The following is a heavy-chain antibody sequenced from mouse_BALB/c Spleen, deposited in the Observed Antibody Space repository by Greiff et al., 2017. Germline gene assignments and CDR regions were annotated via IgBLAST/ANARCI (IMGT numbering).Heavy chain of an antibody. CDR3: AEGITTGEFAY. CDR2: IDPANGNT. D-gene: IGHD2-4*01. Sequence: EVQLQQSGAELVKPGASVKLSCTASGFNIKDTYMHWVKQRPEQGLEWIGRIDPANGNTKYDPKFQGKATITADTSSNTAYLQLSSLTSEDTAVYYCAEGITTGEFAYWGQGTLVTVSA. J-gene: IGHJ3*01. CDR1: GFNIKDTY. V-gene: IGHV14-3*02.